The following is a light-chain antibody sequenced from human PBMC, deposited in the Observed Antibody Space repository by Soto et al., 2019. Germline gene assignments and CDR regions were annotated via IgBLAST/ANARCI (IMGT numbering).Light chain of an antibody. CDR3: QQYETFPLT. J-gene: IGKJ4*01. Sequence: DIQMTQSPATLSASVGDRVTIGCRATQSISGWLAWYQQKPGKAPKLLIYKASILESGVPSRFSGSGSATEFTLTISSLQPEAVAPYYCQQYETFPLTFGGGTKV. V-gene: IGKV1-5*03. CDR1: QSISGW. CDR2: KAS.